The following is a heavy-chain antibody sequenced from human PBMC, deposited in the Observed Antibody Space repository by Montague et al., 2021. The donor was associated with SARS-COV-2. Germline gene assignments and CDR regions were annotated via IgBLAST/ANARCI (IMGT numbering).Heavy chain of an antibody. CDR1: GGSFSGYF. CDR3: AEDSDFSSWHEAEDSFDY. Sequence: SETLSLTCAVYGGSFSGYFWSWIRQPAGKGLEWIGRIYPSGGIFDSGRTNYHPSLKSRVTVSIDTSRNQFSLSLNSVTAADTAVYFCAEDSDFSSWHEAEDSFDYGARESWSPSPQ. V-gene: IGHV4-4*07. CDR2: IYPSGGIFDSGRT. J-gene: IGHJ4*02. D-gene: IGHD6-13*01.